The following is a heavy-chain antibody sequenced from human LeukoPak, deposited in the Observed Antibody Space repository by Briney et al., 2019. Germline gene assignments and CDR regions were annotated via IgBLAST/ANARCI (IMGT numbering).Heavy chain of an antibody. CDR2: ITGNGVST. Sequence: GGSLRLSCAASGFTFEDYGMHWVGQAPGKGLEWVSLITGNGVSTYYADSVKGRFTISRDNSKNSLYLQMNSLRTEDTALYYCAKCVYSNIYYWFDPWGQGTLVSVSS. CDR3: AKCVYSNIYYWFDP. V-gene: IGHV3-43*02. D-gene: IGHD6-13*01. CDR1: GFTFEDYG. J-gene: IGHJ5*02.